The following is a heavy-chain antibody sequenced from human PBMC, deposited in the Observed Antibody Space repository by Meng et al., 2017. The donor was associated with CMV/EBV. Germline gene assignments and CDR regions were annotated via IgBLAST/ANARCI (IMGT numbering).Heavy chain of an antibody. Sequence: SETLSLTCTVSGGSISSYYWSWIRQPPGKGLEWIGYSYYSGSTNYNPSLKSRVTISVDTSKNQFSLKLSSVTAADTAVYYCARLALLSETYYYGSGSYAPPGMDVWGQGTTVTVS. CDR1: GGSISSYY. CDR2: SYYSGST. D-gene: IGHD3-10*01. J-gene: IGHJ6*02. V-gene: IGHV4-59*01. CDR3: ARLALLSETYYYGSGSYAPPGMDV.